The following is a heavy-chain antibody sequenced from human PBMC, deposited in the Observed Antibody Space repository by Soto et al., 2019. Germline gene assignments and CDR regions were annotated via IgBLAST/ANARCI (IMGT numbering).Heavy chain of an antibody. Sequence: SETLSLTCAVSGGSISSGGYSWSWIRQPPGKGLEWIGYIYHSGSTYYNPSLKSRVTISVDRSKNQFSLKLSSVTAADTAVYYCARGYGFYYDSSGLGDYFDYWGQGTLVPVSS. CDR1: GGSISSGGYS. CDR3: ARGYGFYYDSSGLGDYFDY. J-gene: IGHJ4*02. CDR2: IYHSGST. V-gene: IGHV4-30-2*01. D-gene: IGHD3-22*01.